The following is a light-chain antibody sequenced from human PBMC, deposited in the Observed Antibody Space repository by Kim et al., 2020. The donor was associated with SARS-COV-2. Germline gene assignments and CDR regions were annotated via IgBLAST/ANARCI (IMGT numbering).Light chain of an antibody. J-gene: IGLJ2*01. CDR1: SSNIGACYH. Sequence: QSVTCAFRGSSSNIGACYHVHWYQQFPGKAPKLLIHENNNRPSGVPDRFSGSKSGTSASLAITGLQAEDEADYYCQSYDASLSGSIFGGGTKVTVL. CDR3: QSYDASLSGSI. CDR2: ENN. V-gene: IGLV1-40*01.